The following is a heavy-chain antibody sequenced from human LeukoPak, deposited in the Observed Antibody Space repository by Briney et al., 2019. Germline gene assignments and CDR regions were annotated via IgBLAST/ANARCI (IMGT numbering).Heavy chain of an antibody. CDR1: GFTFSSYS. CDR3: GIIDY. V-gene: IGHV3-30*03. J-gene: IGHJ4*02. CDR2: ISYDGSNK. Sequence: GGSLRLSCAASGFTFSSYSMNWVRQAPGKGLEWVAVISYDGSNKYYADSVKGRFTISRDNSKNTLYLQMNSLRAEDTAVYYCGIIDYWGQGTLVTVSS.